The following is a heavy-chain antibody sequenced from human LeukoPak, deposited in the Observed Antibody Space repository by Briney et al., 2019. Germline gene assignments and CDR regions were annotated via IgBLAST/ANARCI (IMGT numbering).Heavy chain of an antibody. Sequence: KAGGPLRLSCAASGFTFSDYYMSWIRQAPGKGLEWVSYISSSGSTIYYADSVKGRFTISRDNAKNSLYLQMNSLRAEDTAVYYCARVPYGSGSHYYYYYMDVWGKGTTVTVSS. V-gene: IGHV3-11*04. CDR1: GFTFSDYY. D-gene: IGHD3-10*01. J-gene: IGHJ6*03. CDR3: ARVPYGSGSHYYYYYMDV. CDR2: ISSSGSTI.